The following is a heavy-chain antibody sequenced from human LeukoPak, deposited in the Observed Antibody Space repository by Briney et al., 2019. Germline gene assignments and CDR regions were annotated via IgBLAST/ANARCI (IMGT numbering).Heavy chain of an antibody. V-gene: IGHV3-49*03. CDR1: GFTFGDYA. D-gene: IGHD5-18*01. CDR2: IRSKAYGGTT. Sequence: GGSLRLSCTASGFTFGDYAMSWFRQAPGKGLEWVGFIRSKAYGGTTEYAASVKGRFTISRDDSKSIAYLQMNSLKTEDTAVYYCTRDTPLPTRGYSYGRWDAFDIWGQGTMVTVSS. CDR3: TRDTPLPTRGYSYGRWDAFDI. J-gene: IGHJ3*02.